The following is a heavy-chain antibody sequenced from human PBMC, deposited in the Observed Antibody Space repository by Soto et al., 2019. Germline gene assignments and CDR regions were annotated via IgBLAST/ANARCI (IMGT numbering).Heavy chain of an antibody. CDR3: ARDWEFGY. J-gene: IGHJ4*02. D-gene: IGHD1-26*01. V-gene: IGHV1-46*01. CDR2: INPSGDSI. Sequence: QVQLVQSGAEVKKPGASVKVSCKASGYSFSSYYIHWVRQAPGQGLEWMGVINPSGDSISYAQKFQGRVTMTKDTSTSTLFMEVSSLRSEDTAVYFCARDWEFGYWGQGTLVTVSS. CDR1: GYSFSSYY.